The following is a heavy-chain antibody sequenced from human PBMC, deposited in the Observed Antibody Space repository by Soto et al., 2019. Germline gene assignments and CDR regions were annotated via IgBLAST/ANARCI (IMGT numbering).Heavy chain of an antibody. CDR3: ARGVGSGSYYNQYNWFDP. D-gene: IGHD3-10*01. CDR2: INVYNGNT. CDR1: GYTFTNYG. J-gene: IGHJ5*02. Sequence: QVQLVQSGGEVKKPGASVKVSCKASGYTFTNYGISWVRQAPGPGLEWMGWINVYNGNTKYAQKVQGRVTMTTDTSTSTAYMELRSLRSDETAVYYCARGVGSGSYYNQYNWFDPWGQGTLVTVSS. V-gene: IGHV1-18*01.